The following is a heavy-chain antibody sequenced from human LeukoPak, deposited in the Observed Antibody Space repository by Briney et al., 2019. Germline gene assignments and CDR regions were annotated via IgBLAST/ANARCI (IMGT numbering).Heavy chain of an antibody. D-gene: IGHD5-18*01. Sequence: SVKVSCKASGGTLSSYAISWVRQAPGQGLEWMGRIIPIFGTANYAQKFQGRVTITTDESTSTAYMELSSLRSEDTAVYYCARDPGSLDTAMAFDYWGQGTLVTVSS. J-gene: IGHJ4*02. CDR1: GGTLSSYA. CDR3: ARDPGSLDTAMAFDY. CDR2: IIPIFGTA. V-gene: IGHV1-69*05.